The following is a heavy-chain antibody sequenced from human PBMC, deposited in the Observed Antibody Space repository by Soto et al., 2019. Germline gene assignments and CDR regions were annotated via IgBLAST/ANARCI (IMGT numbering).Heavy chain of an antibody. V-gene: IGHV4-59*01. Sequence: QLQLQESGPGLVKPSETLSLTCSVSGGSMRSYYWSWIRQPPGKGLEWIGYIHDNGRTDHKPSLKSRATISIDTCMNQVSLNLHSVTAADTAVYYCASEYAFGSDYWGQGTVVTVCS. CDR3: ASEYAFGSDY. CDR1: GGSMRSYY. J-gene: IGHJ4*02. CDR2: IHDNGRT. D-gene: IGHD3-16*01.